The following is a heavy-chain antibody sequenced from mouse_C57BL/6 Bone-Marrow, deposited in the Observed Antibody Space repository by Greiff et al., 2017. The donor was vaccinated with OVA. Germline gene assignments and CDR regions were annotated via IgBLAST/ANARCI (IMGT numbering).Heavy chain of an antibody. Sequence: VQGVESGAELVRPGPSVKVSCKASGYAFTNYLIEWVKQRPGQGLEWIGVINPGSGGTNYNEKFKGKATLTADKSSSTAYMQLSSLTSEDSAVYFCARSGTTVVATDYFDYWGQGTTLTVSS. CDR2: INPGSGGT. CDR3: ARSGTTVVATDYFDY. J-gene: IGHJ2*01. V-gene: IGHV1-54*01. CDR1: GYAFTNYL. D-gene: IGHD1-1*01.